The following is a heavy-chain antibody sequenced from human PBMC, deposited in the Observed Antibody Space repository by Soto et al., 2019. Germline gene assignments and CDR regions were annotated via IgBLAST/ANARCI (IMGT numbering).Heavy chain of an antibody. Sequence: GGSLRLSCVASGFALTTYTMNWVRQGPGTGLEWVSSINGRSNYKYYSDSVKGRFTDSRDNAQNSLFLQMSRLGPEDTAVYYCVREDGVVGASSAFDSWGQGTLVTVSS. D-gene: IGHD1-26*01. V-gene: IGHV3-21*01. CDR3: VREDGVVGASSAFDS. J-gene: IGHJ4*02. CDR1: GFALTTYT. CDR2: INGRSNYK.